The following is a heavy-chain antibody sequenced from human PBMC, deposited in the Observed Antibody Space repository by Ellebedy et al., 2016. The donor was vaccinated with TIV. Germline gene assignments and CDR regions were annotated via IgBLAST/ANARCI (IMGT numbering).Heavy chain of an antibody. V-gene: IGHV3-11*01. J-gene: IGHJ4*02. D-gene: IGHD6-13*01. CDR1: GFTFSGYY. Sequence: GESLKISCAASGFTFSGYYMSWFRQAPGKGPEWVSYISYSGDLMYYADSVKGGFTTSRDNAGNSLYLQMNSLRAEDTAVYYCARLGVIAAAGASDYWGQGTLVIVSS. CDR3: ARLGVIAAAGASDY. CDR2: ISYSGDLM.